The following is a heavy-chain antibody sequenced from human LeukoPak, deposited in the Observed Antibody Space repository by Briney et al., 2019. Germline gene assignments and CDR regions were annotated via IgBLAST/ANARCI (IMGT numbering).Heavy chain of an antibody. CDR3: AEGASPGAFDY. J-gene: IGHJ4*02. D-gene: IGHD3-10*01. CDR2: INGDGTGT. Sequence: GGSLRLSCAASGFTFSNCWMHWVRQAPGKGLVWVSRINGDGTGTSYADSVKGRFTISRDNAKNTLYLQMNSLRDEDTAVYYCAEGASPGAFDYWGQGTLVTVSS. V-gene: IGHV3-74*01. CDR1: GFTFSNCW.